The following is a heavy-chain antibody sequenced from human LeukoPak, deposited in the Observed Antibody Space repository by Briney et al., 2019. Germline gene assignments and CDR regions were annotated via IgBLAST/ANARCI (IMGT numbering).Heavy chain of an antibody. CDR3: ARVEGARERYRPFDY. CDR1: GFTFSSYS. J-gene: IGHJ4*02. CDR2: ISYDGSDK. V-gene: IGHV3-30-3*01. Sequence: GGSLRLSCAASGFTFSSYSIHWVRQAPGKGLEGVAVISYDGSDKYYADSVKGRFTISGDNSKDTVYLQINSLRAEDTAVYNCARVEGARERYRPFDYWGQGTLVTVSS. D-gene: IGHD1-26*01.